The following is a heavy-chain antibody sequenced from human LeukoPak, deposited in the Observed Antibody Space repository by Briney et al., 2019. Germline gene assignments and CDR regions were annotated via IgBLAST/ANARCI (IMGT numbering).Heavy chain of an antibody. CDR3: ARVIPYGSGDTDV. V-gene: IGHV3-30*02. J-gene: IGHJ6*03. D-gene: IGHD3-10*01. Sequence: GGSLRLSCVASGFSFRDYDMYWVRQAPGKGLEWVAFIRYDGSNKYYADSVKGRVTISRDNSKNTLYLQMGSLRAEDMAVYYCARVIPYGSGDTDVWGKGTTVTISS. CDR1: GFSFRDYD. CDR2: IRYDGSNK.